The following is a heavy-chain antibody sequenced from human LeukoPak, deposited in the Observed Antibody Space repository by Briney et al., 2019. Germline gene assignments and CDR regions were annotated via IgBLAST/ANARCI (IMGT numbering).Heavy chain of an antibody. CDR3: AVAAGPDHYYYGLDV. J-gene: IGHJ6*02. CDR1: GFTFSNYA. V-gene: IGHV3-23*01. Sequence: GGSLRLSCAASGFTFSNYAMSWVRQAPGQGLEWVSAISGSDVSTYYADSVKGRFTISRDNSKNMLYLQMNSLKPEDTAVYYCAVAAGPDHYYYGLDVWGQGTTVTVSS. CDR2: ISGSDVST. D-gene: IGHD6-13*01.